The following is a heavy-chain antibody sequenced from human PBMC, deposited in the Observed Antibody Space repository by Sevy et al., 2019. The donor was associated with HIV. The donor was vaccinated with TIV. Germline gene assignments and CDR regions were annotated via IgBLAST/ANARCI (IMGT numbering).Heavy chain of an antibody. CDR3: ARNLYGSGTFDY. Sequence: ASVKVSCKASGYTFTSYDINWVRQAAGQGLEWVGWMTPSSRETGYAQKFEGRITMTGDTSISTAYLELSSLTSEDTAVYFCARNLYGSGTFDYWGPGTLVTVSS. CDR2: MTPSSRET. V-gene: IGHV1-8*01. D-gene: IGHD3-10*01. CDR1: GYTFTSYD. J-gene: IGHJ4*02.